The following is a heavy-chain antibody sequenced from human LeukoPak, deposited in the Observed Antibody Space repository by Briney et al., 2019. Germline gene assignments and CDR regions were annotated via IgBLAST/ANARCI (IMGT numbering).Heavy chain of an antibody. CDR2: IYYSGST. CDR1: GGSISSYY. V-gene: IGHV4-59*01. Sequence: SETLSLTCTVSGGSISSYYWSWIRQPPGKGLEWIGYIYYSGSTNYNPSLKSRVTISVDTSKNQFSLKLSSVTAADTAVYYCARVGSNWKVDYWGQGTLVTVSS. CDR3: ARVGSNWKVDY. J-gene: IGHJ4*02. D-gene: IGHD1-1*01.